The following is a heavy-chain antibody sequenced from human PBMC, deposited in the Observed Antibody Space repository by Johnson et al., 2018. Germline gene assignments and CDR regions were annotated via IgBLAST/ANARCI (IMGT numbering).Heavy chain of an antibody. Sequence: VELGEAGGGLVQPGGSLGLSCAASGFTFSNYDMYWVRKATGKGLEWVSGIGAAGDTRYPGSVQGRFTISSDNAKNSLYLLMNSLRAGDTAWYYCAREPRPLYCGGDCYRAFDIWGQGTMVTVSS. CDR2: IGAAGDT. V-gene: IGHV3-13*01. D-gene: IGHD2-21*02. J-gene: IGHJ3*02. CDR1: GFTFSNYD. CDR3: AREPRPLYCGGDCYRAFDI.